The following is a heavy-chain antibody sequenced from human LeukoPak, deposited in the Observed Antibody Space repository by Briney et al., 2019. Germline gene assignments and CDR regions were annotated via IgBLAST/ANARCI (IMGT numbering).Heavy chain of an antibody. J-gene: IGHJ4*02. V-gene: IGHV4-4*07. CDR1: GGSISSYY. CDR3: ARSYYDSSGYYYPFNY. CDR2: IYTSGST. Sequence: PSETLSLTCTVSGGSISSYYWSWIRQPAGKGLEWIGRIYTSGSTNYNPSLKSRVTMSVDTSKNQFSLKLSSVTAADTAVYYCARSYYDSSGYYYPFNYWGQGTLVTVSS. D-gene: IGHD3-22*01.